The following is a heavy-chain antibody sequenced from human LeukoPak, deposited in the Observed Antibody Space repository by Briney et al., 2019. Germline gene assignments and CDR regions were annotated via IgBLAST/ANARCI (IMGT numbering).Heavy chain of an antibody. Sequence: GGSLRLSCAASGFTFSDYYMSWIRQAPGKGLEWVSYISSSGSTIYYADSVKGRFTISRDNAKNSLCLQMNSLRAEDTAVYYCARAHIVATIWGAFDIWGQGTMVTVSS. CDR3: ARAHIVATIWGAFDI. CDR1: GFTFSDYY. D-gene: IGHD5-12*01. J-gene: IGHJ3*02. CDR2: ISSSGSTI. V-gene: IGHV3-11*01.